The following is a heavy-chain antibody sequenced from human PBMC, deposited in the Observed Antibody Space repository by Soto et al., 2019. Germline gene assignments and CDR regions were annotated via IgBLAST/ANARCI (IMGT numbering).Heavy chain of an antibody. J-gene: IGHJ5*02. CDR2: IIPIFGTA. CDR3: ARDRVGGWTEVGFDP. D-gene: IGHD6-19*01. Sequence: QVQLVQSGAEVKKPGSSVKVSCKASGGTFSSYAISWVRQAPGQGLEWMGGIIPIFGTANYAQKFQGRVTIXXDXSXXTAYRELSSLRSEDTAVYYCARDRVGGWTEVGFDPWGQGTLVTVSS. V-gene: IGHV1-69*12. CDR1: GGTFSSYA.